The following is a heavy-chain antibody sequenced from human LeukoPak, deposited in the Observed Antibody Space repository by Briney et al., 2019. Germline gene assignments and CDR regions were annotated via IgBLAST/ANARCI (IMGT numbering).Heavy chain of an antibody. CDR1: GGSISSYY. Sequence: SETLSLTCTVSGGSISSYYWSWIRQPPGKGLEWIGYIYYSGSTNYNPSLKSRVTISVDTSKNQFSLKLSSVTAADTAVYYCARHEDGYCSSTSCYGNWGQGTLVTVSS. D-gene: IGHD2-2*03. CDR2: IYYSGST. CDR3: ARHEDGYCSSTSCYGN. J-gene: IGHJ4*02. V-gene: IGHV4-59*01.